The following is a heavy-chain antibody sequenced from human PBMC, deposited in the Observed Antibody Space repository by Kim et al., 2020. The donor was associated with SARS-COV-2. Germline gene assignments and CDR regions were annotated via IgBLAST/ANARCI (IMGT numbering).Heavy chain of an antibody. CDR1: GFTFSNAW. Sequence: GGSLRLSCAASGFTFSNAWMSWVRQAPGKGLEWVGRIKSKTDGGTTDYAAPVKVRFTISRDDSKNTLYLKMNSMKTEDTAVYYCTTDWRKVRVVMPYYYYGMEVWGQGTTFTVSS. CDR2: IKSKTDGGTT. J-gene: IGHJ6*02. V-gene: IGHV3-15*01. D-gene: IGHD3-10*01. CDR3: TTDWRKVRVVMPYYYYGMEV.